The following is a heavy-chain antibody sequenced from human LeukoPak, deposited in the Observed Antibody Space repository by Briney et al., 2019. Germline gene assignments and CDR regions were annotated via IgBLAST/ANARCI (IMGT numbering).Heavy chain of an antibody. Sequence: SETLSLTCTVSGGSISSYYWSWIRQPPRKGLEWIGNIYYSGSTNYNPSLKSRVTISVDTSKNQFSLKLSSVTAADTAIYYCARSYCSGGSCWVYFDYWGQGTLVTVSS. V-gene: IGHV4-59*08. CDR3: ARSYCSGGSCWVYFDY. D-gene: IGHD2-15*01. CDR1: GGSISSYY. CDR2: IYYSGST. J-gene: IGHJ4*02.